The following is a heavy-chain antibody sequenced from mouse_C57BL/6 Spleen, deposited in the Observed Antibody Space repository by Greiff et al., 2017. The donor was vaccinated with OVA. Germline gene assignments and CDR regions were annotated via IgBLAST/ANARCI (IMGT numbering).Heavy chain of an antibody. V-gene: IGHV1-64*01. CDR2: IHPNSGST. J-gene: IGHJ2*01. Sequence: QVQLQQSGAELVKPGASVKLSCKASGYTFTSYWMHWVKQRPGQGLEWIGMIHPNSGSTNYNEKFKSKATLTVDQSSSTAYMQLSSLTSEDSAVYCYARASMVTDYFDDWGKGTTLTVYS. CDR3: ARASMVTDYFDD. CDR1: GYTFTSYW. D-gene: IGHD2-2*01.